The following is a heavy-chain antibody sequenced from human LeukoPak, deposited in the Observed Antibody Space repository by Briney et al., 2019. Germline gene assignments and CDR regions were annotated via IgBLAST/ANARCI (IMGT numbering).Heavy chain of an antibody. J-gene: IGHJ6*02. CDR1: GFTFGIYW. CDR2: INVDGSST. D-gene: IGHD5-24*01. Sequence: PGGSLRLSCKVSGFTFGIYWMHWVRQGPGKGLVWVSHINVDGSSTKYADSVKGRFTISRDNAKNTLYLQMNSLRAEDTAVYYCSRDTAYNMDVWGQGTTVTVSS. CDR3: SRDTAYNMDV. V-gene: IGHV3-74*03.